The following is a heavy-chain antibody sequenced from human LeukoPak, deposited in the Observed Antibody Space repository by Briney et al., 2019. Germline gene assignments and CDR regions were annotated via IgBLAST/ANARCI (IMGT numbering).Heavy chain of an antibody. J-gene: IGHJ4*02. V-gene: IGHV3-23*01. CDR2: ISGSGGST. CDR1: GFTFSSYA. CDR3: AKDRNYYDSSGYYSPFGY. D-gene: IGHD3-22*01. Sequence: GGSRRLSCAASGFTFSSYAMSWVRQAPGKGLEWVSAISGSGGSTYYADSVKGRFTISRDNSKNTLYLQMNSLRAEDTAVYYCAKDRNYYDSSGYYSPFGYWGQGTLVTVSS.